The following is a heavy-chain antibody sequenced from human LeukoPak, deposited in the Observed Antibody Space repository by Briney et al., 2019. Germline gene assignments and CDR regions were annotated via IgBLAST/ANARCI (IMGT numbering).Heavy chain of an antibody. Sequence: GGSLRLSCAASGFTFSSYGMHWVRQAPGKGLEWVAVIWYDGNNKYYADFVKGRFTISRDNSKNTLYLQMNCLRAEDTAVYNCARDRGSREDGMDVWGQGTTVTVSS. CDR3: ARDRGSREDGMDV. V-gene: IGHV3-33*01. CDR1: GFTFSSYG. D-gene: IGHD1-26*01. J-gene: IGHJ6*02. CDR2: IWYDGNNK.